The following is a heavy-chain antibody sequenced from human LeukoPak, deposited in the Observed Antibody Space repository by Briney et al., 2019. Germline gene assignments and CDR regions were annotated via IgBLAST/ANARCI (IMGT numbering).Heavy chain of an antibody. CDR1: GFTFSSYA. D-gene: IGHD6-13*01. V-gene: IGHV3-23*01. CDR2: IIGSVGRT. J-gene: IGHJ4*02. CDR3: AKNAGYSSSRGTDY. Sequence: PGGSLRLSCAASGFTFSSYAMSWVRQAPGKGLEWVSAIIGSVGRTYYAQTVKGRVTISRDNSKNTAYLQMNGLRAEDTAVYYCAKNAGYSSSRGTDYWGQGTLVTVSS.